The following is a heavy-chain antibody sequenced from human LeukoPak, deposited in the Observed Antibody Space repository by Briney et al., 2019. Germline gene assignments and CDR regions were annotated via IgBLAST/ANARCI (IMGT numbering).Heavy chain of an antibody. CDR2: IYYSGTT. Sequence: SETLSLTCSISGGSITSSLYFWRWVCQPPGKVVEMNGNIYYSGTTYYKPSFNSRITILVDTSKNQFSLKLSSVTAADTAVYYGARARISGWYSAQHSLIDYWGQGTLITVSS. CDR3: ARARISGWYSAQHSLIDY. J-gene: IGHJ4*02. D-gene: IGHD6-19*01. CDR1: GGSITSSLYF. V-gene: IGHV4-39*07.